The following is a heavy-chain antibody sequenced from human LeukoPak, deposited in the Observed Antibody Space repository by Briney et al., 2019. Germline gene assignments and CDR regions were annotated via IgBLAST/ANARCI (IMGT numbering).Heavy chain of an antibody. D-gene: IGHD7-27*01. CDR1: GGSISSGGYS. Sequence: PSETLSLTCAVSGGSISSGGYSWSWIRQPPGKGLEWIGYIYHSGSTYYNPSLKSRVTISVDRSKNQFSLKLSSVTAADTAVCYCASSGDKKALFDYWGQGTLVTVSS. CDR3: ASSGDKKALFDY. J-gene: IGHJ4*02. V-gene: IGHV4-30-2*01. CDR2: IYHSGST.